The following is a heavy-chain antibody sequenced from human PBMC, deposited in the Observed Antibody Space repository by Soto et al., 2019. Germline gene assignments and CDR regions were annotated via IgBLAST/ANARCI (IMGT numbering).Heavy chain of an antibody. CDR3: ARGDVLRYFDWLPNWFDP. V-gene: IGHV3-7*03. CDR2: IKQDGSEK. CDR1: GFTFSSYW. J-gene: IGHJ5*02. Sequence: GGSLRLSCAASGFTFSSYWMSWVRQAPGKGLEWVANIKQDGSEKYYVDSVKGRFTISRDNAKNSLYLQMNSLRAEDTAAYYCARGDVLRYFDWLPNWFDPWGQGTLVTVSS. D-gene: IGHD3-9*01.